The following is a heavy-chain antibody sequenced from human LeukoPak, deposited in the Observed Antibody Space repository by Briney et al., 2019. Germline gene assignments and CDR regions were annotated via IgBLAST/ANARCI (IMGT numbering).Heavy chain of an antibody. CDR3: ASGVGEFFPDAFNI. J-gene: IGHJ3*02. Sequence: SETLSLTCAVFGGSFSDYSWTWMRQTPGKGLEWIGEINHRGGTNYNPSLKSRLTISVDTSKNQFSLNLTSVTAADTAVYYCASGVGEFFPDAFNIWGQGTMVGVFS. CDR1: GGSFSDYS. V-gene: IGHV4-34*01. D-gene: IGHD3-10*01. CDR2: INHRGGT.